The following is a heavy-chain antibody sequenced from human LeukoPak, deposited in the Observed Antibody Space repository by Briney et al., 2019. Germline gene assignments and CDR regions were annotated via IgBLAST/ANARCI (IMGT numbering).Heavy chain of an antibody. Sequence: GASVKVSCKASGYSFTDFYMHWVRQAPGQGLEWMGWINPQSGGTNYAQKFQGRVTMTRDMSTSTVYMELSSLRSEDTAVYYCARDRYYDSSGYYYVDYFDYWGQGTLVTVSS. CDR2: INPQSGGT. CDR1: GYSFTDFY. J-gene: IGHJ4*02. D-gene: IGHD3-22*01. V-gene: IGHV1-2*02. CDR3: ARDRYYDSSGYYYVDYFDY.